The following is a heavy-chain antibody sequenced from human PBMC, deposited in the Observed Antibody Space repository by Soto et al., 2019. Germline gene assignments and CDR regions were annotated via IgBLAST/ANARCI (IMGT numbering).Heavy chain of an antibody. J-gene: IGHJ4*02. V-gene: IGHV5-10-1*01. D-gene: IGHD3-22*01. CDR2: IDPSDSQT. CDR3: ARQIYDSDTGPNFQYYFDS. CDR1: GYSFAGYW. Sequence: SLKISCKGSGYSFAGYWITWVRQKPGKGLEWMGRIDPSDSQTYYSPSFRGRVTISATKSITTVFLQWSSLRASDTAMYYCARQIYDSDTGPNFQYYFDSWGQGTPVTVSS.